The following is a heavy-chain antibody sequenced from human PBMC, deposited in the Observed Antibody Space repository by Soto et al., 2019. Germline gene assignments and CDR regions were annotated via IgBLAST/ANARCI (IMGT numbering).Heavy chain of an antibody. D-gene: IGHD5-18*01. CDR2: IYYSGTS. V-gene: IGHV4-30-4*01. Sequence: PSETLSLTCTVSGGSISSGDNYWTWIRQPPGKGLEWIGHIYYSGTSYYNPSLKSRVTISVDTSKNQFSLKLSSVTATDTAVYYCATYRRGFSLKFDPWGQGTLVTVSS. J-gene: IGHJ5*02. CDR1: GGSISSGDNY. CDR3: ATYRRGFSLKFDP.